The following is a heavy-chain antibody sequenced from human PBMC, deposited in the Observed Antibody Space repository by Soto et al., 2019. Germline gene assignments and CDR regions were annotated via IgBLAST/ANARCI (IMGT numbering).Heavy chain of an antibody. CDR2: IYYSGSA. CDR1: GGSISSSSYY. V-gene: IGHV4-39*01. CDR3: VPIVVAYGWFDP. J-gene: IGHJ5*02. Sequence: SETLSLXCTFSGGSISSSSYYWGWIRQPPGKVLEWILRIYYSGSAYYNPSLNSRVTISVDTSKNQLSLKLSSVTAEDTAVYYCVPIVVAYGWFDPWGQGTLVTVSS. D-gene: IGHD2-2*01.